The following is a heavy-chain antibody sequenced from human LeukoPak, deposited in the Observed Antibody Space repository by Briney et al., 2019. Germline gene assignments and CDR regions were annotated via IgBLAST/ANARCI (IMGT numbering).Heavy chain of an antibody. D-gene: IGHD1-7*01. J-gene: IGHJ3*02. Sequence: SETLSLTCAVYGGSFNGYYWSWIRQPPGKGLEWIGEINHSGSTNYNPSLKSRVTISVDTSKNQFSLKLSSVTAADTAVYYCARGGYNWNYDAFDIWGQGTMVTVSS. CDR1: GGSFNGYY. CDR2: INHSGST. V-gene: IGHV4-34*01. CDR3: ARGGYNWNYDAFDI.